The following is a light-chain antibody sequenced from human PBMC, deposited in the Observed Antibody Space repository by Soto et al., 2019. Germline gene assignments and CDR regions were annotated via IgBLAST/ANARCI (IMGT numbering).Light chain of an antibody. CDR3: QQYGSSPMT. CDR2: GAS. Sequence: EIVWTQSPGSLSLSPGGRATLSCRSSQSVSSSYLAWYQQKPGQAPRLLIYGASTRATGVPARFSGSGSGTEFTLTISSLQSEDFAVYYCQQYGSSPMTFGQGTRLEIK. V-gene: IGKV3-20*01. CDR1: QSVSSSY. J-gene: IGKJ5*01.